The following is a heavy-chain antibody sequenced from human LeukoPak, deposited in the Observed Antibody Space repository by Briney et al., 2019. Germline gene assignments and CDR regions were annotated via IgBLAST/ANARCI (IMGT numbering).Heavy chain of an antibody. V-gene: IGHV4-34*01. CDR3: ARGTYDILTGYQNWFDP. D-gene: IGHD3-9*01. CDR2: INHSGST. Sequence: TSETLSLICAVYGGSFSGYYWSWIRQPPGKGLEWIGEINHSGSTNYNPSLKSRVTISVDTSKNQFSLKLSSVTAADTAVYYCARGTYDILTGYQNWFDPWGQGTLVTVSS. J-gene: IGHJ5*02. CDR1: GGSFSGYY.